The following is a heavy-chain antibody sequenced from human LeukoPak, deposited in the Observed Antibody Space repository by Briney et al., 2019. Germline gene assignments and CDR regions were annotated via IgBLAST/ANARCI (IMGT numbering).Heavy chain of an antibody. CDR3: AAQYQPDAFDI. CDR2: ISAYNGNT. Sequence: ASVKVSCKASGYTFTSYDISWVRQAPGQGLEWMGWISAYNGNTNYAQELQGRVTMTTDTSTSTAYMELRSLRSDDTAVYYCAAQYQPDAFDIWGQGTMVTVSS. CDR1: GYTFTSYD. J-gene: IGHJ3*02. V-gene: IGHV1-18*04. D-gene: IGHD2-2*01.